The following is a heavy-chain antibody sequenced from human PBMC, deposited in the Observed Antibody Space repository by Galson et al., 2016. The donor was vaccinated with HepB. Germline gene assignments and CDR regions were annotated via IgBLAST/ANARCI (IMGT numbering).Heavy chain of an antibody. CDR2: IYYSGRT. CDR3: AKHMMVTSNYFYYGMGV. CDR1: GGSISSFY. Sequence: LSLTCTVSGGSISSFYWSWIRQPPGKGLEWIGYIYYSGRTNYNPSLKSRLTISVDTSKNQFSLKLSSVTAADTAEYFCAKHMMVTSNYFYYGMGVWGQGTTVTVSS. V-gene: IGHV4-59*08. J-gene: IGHJ6*02. D-gene: IGHD2-21*02.